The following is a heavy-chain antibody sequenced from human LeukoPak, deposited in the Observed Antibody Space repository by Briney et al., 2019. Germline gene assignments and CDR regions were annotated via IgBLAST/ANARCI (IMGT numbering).Heavy chain of an antibody. J-gene: IGHJ4*02. CDR3: ARREYYYDSSGYHDY. V-gene: IGHV3-21*01. D-gene: IGHD3-22*01. Sequence: GGSLRLSCAASGIAFTNYAMNWVRQAPGKGLEWVSSISSSSSYIYYADSVKGRFTISRDNAKNSLYLQMNSLRAEDTAVYYCARREYYYDSSGYHDYWGQGTLVTVSS. CDR2: ISSSSSYI. CDR1: GIAFTNYA.